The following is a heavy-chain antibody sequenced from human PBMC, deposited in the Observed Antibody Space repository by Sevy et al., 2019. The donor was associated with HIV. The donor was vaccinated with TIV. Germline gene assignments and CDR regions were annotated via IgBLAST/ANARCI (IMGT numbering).Heavy chain of an antibody. J-gene: IGHJ3*01. CDR1: GFTFSNHA. V-gene: IGHV3-23*01. CDR2: ITGNGETT. Sequence: GGSLRLSCVASGFTFSNHAMAWVRQAPGKGLEWVSSITGNGETTYYRDSVKGRFAISRDNPKNTLYLQMYSLRAEDKGIYFCADGYPSDEFGVWGQGTLVTVSS. D-gene: IGHD3-22*01. CDR3: ADGYPSDEFGV.